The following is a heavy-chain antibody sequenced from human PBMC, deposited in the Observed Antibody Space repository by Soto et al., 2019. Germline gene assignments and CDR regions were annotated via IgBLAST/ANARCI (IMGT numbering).Heavy chain of an antibody. D-gene: IGHD6-19*01. V-gene: IGHV1-69*13. CDR1: GGTFSSYA. CDR2: IIPIFGTA. J-gene: IGHJ4*02. Sequence: GASVKVSCKASGGTFSSYAISWVRQAPGQGLERMGGIIPIFGTANYAQKFQGRVTITADESTSTAYMELSSLRSEDTAVYYCARGVVAGNFDYWGQGTLVTVSS. CDR3: ARGVVAGNFDY.